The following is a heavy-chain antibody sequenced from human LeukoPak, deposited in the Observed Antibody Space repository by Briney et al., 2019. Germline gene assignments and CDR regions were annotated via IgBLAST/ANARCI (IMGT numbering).Heavy chain of an antibody. Sequence: GGSLRLSCAASGFTFSSYSMNWVRQAPGKGLEWVSSISSSSSYIYYADSVKGRFTISRDNAKNSLYLQMNRLRAEDTAVYYCATLTLFSTFQEYYFDYWGQGTLVTVSS. D-gene: IGHD2-21*01. CDR2: ISSSSSYI. V-gene: IGHV3-21*01. CDR3: ATLTLFSTFQEYYFDY. CDR1: GFTFSSYS. J-gene: IGHJ4*02.